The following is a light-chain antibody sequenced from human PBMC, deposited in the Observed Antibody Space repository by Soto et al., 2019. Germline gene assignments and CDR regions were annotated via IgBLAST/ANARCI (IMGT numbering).Light chain of an antibody. Sequence: QSVLTQPASVSGSPGQSITISCTGTSSDVGSYDLVSWYQQHPGKAPKLMIYEDSKWPSGVSNRFSGSKSGNTASLTISGLQAEDEADYYCCSYAGSGTYVFGTGTKLTVL. CDR3: CSYAGSGTYV. CDR1: SSDVGSYDL. J-gene: IGLJ1*01. CDR2: EDS. V-gene: IGLV2-23*01.